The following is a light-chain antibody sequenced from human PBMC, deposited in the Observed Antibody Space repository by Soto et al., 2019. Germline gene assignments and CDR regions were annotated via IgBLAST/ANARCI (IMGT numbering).Light chain of an antibody. J-gene: IGKJ1*01. V-gene: IGKV1-5*01. CDR3: QHYNSYSEA. CDR1: QSVSTW. CDR2: DAS. Sequence: DIQMTQSPSTLSASVGDTVTITCLASQSVSTWLAWYQQTPGKAPKLLMYDASTLESGAPARFSGSGSGTEFTLTISSLQPDDFATYYCQHYNSYSEAFGQGTKVDIK.